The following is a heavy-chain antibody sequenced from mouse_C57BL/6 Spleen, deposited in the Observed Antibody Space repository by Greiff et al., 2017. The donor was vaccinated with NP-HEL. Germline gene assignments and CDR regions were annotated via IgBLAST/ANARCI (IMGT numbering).Heavy chain of an antibody. CDR3: ARSYYSNYVSGFAY. V-gene: IGHV1-75*01. D-gene: IGHD2-5*01. Sequence: VQLQQSGPELVKPGASVKISCKASGYTFTDYYINWVKQRPGQGLEWIGWIFPGSGSTYYNEKFKGKATLTVDKSSSTAYMLLSSRTSEDSAVYYCARSYYSNYVSGFAYWGQGTLVTVSA. J-gene: IGHJ3*01. CDR2: IFPGSGST. CDR1: GYTFTDYY.